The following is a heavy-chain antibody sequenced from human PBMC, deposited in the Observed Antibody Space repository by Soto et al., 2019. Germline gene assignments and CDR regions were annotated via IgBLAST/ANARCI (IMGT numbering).Heavy chain of an antibody. D-gene: IGHD2-2*01. J-gene: IGHJ4*02. Sequence: QVQLQESGPGLVKPSQTLSLTCTVSGGSISSGDYYWSWIRQPPGKGLEWIGYIYYSGSTYYNPSLRSRVTIPLDTSKNQFSLKLSSVTAADTALYYCARDPQLPSGGFDYWGQGTLVTVSS. V-gene: IGHV4-30-4*01. CDR3: ARDPQLPSGGFDY. CDR2: IYYSGST. CDR1: GGSISSGDYY.